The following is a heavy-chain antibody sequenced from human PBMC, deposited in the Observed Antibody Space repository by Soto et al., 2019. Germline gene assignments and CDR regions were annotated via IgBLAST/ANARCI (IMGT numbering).Heavy chain of an antibody. CDR3: ASAGGATTGYYYYGMDV. V-gene: IGHV1-24*01. Sequence: ASVKVSCKVSGYTLTELSMHWVRQAPGTGLEWMGGFDPEDGETIYVQKFQGRVTMTEDTSTDTAYMELSSLRSEDTAVYYCASAGGATTGYYYYGMDVWGQGTTVTVSS. J-gene: IGHJ6*02. CDR1: GYTLTELS. D-gene: IGHD1-26*01. CDR2: FDPEDGET.